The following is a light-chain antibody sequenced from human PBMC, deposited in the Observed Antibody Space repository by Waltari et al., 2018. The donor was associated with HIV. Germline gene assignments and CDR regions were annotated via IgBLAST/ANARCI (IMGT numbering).Light chain of an antibody. CDR3: QQYSTVPLT. Sequence: DIAMTQSPDSLTVSLGERATINCKSSQNILHTSNNKNYLAWYQQKPGQPPKLLIYWASTRESGVPDRFSGSGSGTNFTLAISSLQAEDVAIYYCQQYSTVPLTFGGGTKVEI. V-gene: IGKV4-1*01. CDR2: WAS. CDR1: QNILHTSNNKNY. J-gene: IGKJ4*01.